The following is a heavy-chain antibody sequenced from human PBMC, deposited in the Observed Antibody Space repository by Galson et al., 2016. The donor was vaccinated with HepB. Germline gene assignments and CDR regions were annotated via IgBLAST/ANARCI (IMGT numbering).Heavy chain of an antibody. CDR1: GDSISRNHW. Sequence: ETLSLTCVVSGDSISRNHWWSWVRQPLGKGLEWIGEIYHSGSTNYNPSLKSRVTISVDKSKNHFSLNLNSVTAADTAVYYCAGPILRTSPRMDVFDIWGQGTMVTVSS. D-gene: IGHD2/OR15-2a*01. CDR3: AGPILRTSPRMDVFDI. V-gene: IGHV4-4*02. CDR2: IYHSGST. J-gene: IGHJ3*02.